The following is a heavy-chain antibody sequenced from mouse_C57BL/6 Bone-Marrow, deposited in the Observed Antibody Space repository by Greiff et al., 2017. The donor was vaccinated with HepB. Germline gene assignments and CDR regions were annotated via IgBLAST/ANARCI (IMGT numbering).Heavy chain of an antibody. CDR1: GFTFSSYG. V-gene: IGHV5-6*01. CDR2: ISNGGSYT. Sequence: EVMLVESGGDLVKPGGSLKLSCAASGFTFSSYGMSWVRQTPDKRLEWVATISNGGSYTYYPDSVKGRFTISSDNAKNTLYLQMSSLKSEDTAMYYCAGNYYGSSCRWYFDVWGTGTTVTVSS. CDR3: AGNYYGSSCRWYFDV. J-gene: IGHJ1*03. D-gene: IGHD1-1*01.